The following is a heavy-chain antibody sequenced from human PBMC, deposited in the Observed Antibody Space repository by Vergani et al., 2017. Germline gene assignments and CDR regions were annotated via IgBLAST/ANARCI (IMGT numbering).Heavy chain of an antibody. Sequence: QVQLVQSGAEVKKPGSSVKVSCKASGGTFSSYTISWVRQAPGQGLEWMGRIIPILGIANYAQKFQGRVTITADKSTSTAYMELSSLRSEDTAVYYCARGTTINTYYYDGMDVWGQGTTVTVSS. CDR2: IIPILGIA. CDR3: ARGTTINTYYYDGMDV. J-gene: IGHJ6*02. D-gene: IGHD4-11*01. V-gene: IGHV1-69*02. CDR1: GGTFSSYT.